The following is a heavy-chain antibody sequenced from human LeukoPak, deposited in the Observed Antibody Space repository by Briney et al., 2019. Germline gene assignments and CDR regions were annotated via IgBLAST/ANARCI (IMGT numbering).Heavy chain of an antibody. V-gene: IGHV1-2*02. CDR1: GYSFTGYY. CDR2: INPNNGAT. Sequence: ASVKVSCKASGYSFTGYYIHWVRQAPGQGLDWMGWINPNNGATKYAQKFQGRVTMTRDTSISRAYMELTRLRSDDTAVYYCARGSETYYDFWSGSSFDYWGQGTPVTVSS. J-gene: IGHJ4*02. D-gene: IGHD3-3*01. CDR3: ARGSETYYDFWSGSSFDY.